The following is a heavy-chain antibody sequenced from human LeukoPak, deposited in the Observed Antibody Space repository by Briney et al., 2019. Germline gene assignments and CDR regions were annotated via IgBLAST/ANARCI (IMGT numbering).Heavy chain of an antibody. V-gene: IGHV3-21*01. CDR1: GFTFSSYS. CDR2: ISSSSSYI. J-gene: IGHJ3*02. Sequence: GGSLRLSCAASGFTFSSYSMDWVRQTPGKGLEWVSSISSSSSYIYYADSVKGRFTISRDNAKNSLYLQVNSLRAEDTAVYYCARGFPAGYSDTFDIWGQGTMVTVPS. D-gene: IGHD6-13*01. CDR3: ARGFPAGYSDTFDI.